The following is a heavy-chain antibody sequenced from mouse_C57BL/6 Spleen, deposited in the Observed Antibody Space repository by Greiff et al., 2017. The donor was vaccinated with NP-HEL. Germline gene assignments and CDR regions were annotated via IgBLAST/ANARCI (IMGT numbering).Heavy chain of an antibody. CDR1: GYAFSSSW. D-gene: IGHD1-1*01. V-gene: IGHV1-82*01. CDR3: ARVTVVATQYYFDC. CDR2: IYPGDGDT. J-gene: IGHJ2*01. Sequence: VQLQQSGPELVKPGASVKISCKASGYAFSSSWMNWVKQRPGQGLEWIGRIYPGDGDTNYNGKFKGKATLTADKSSSTAYMQLSSLTSEDSAVYFGARVTVVATQYYFDCWGQGTTLTVSS.